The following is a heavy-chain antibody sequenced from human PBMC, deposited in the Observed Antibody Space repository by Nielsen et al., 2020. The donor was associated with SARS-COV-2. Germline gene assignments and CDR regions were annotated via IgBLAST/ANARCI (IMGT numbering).Heavy chain of an antibody. Sequence: GESLKISCEASGFTFSSYGMHWVRQAPGKGLEWVAVISYDGSNKYYADSVKGRFTISRDNSKNTLYLQMNILRAEDTAVYYCAKDGGGGAAAGTDYWGQGTLVTVSS. J-gene: IGHJ4*02. D-gene: IGHD6-13*01. V-gene: IGHV3-30*18. CDR3: AKDGGGGAAAGTDY. CDR2: ISYDGSNK. CDR1: GFTFSSYG.